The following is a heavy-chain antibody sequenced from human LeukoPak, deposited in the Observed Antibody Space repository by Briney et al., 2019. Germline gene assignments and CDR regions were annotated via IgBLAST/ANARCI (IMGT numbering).Heavy chain of an antibody. Sequence: GGSLRLSCAASGFTFSSYNMNWVRQAPGKGLEWVGRIKSKTDGGTTDYAAPVKGRFTISRDDSKNTLYLQMNSLKTEDTAVHYCTTPGIAVAGQPFDYWGQGTLVTVSS. D-gene: IGHD6-19*01. V-gene: IGHV3-15*01. CDR1: GFTFSSYN. J-gene: IGHJ4*02. CDR3: TTPGIAVAGQPFDY. CDR2: IKSKTDGGTT.